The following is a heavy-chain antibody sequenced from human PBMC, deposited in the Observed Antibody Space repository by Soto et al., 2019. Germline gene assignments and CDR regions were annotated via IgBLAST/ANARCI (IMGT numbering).Heavy chain of an antibody. CDR3: ATLTGNNWFDP. J-gene: IGHJ5*02. CDR1: GGSISSYY. Sequence: SETLSLTCTVSGGSISSYYWSWIRQPPGKGLEWIGYIFYSGNTNSNPSLKSRVTMSVDTSKNQFSLKLSSVTAADTAVYYCATLTGNNWFDPWGQGTLVTVSS. V-gene: IGHV4-59*08. CDR2: IFYSGNT.